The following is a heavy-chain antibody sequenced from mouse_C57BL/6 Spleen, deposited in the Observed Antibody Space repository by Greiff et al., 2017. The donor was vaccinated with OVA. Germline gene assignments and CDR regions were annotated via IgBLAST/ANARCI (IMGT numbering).Heavy chain of an antibody. CDR1: GFTFSDYG. Sequence: EVQGVESGGGLVKPGGSLKLSCAASGFTFSDYGMHWVRQAPEKGLEWVAYISSGSSTIYYADTVKGRFTISRDNAKNTLFLQMTSLRSEDTAMYYCARDHYGSSYGDYYAMDYWGQGTSVTVSS. CDR2: ISSGSSTI. J-gene: IGHJ4*01. CDR3: ARDHYGSSYGDYYAMDY. V-gene: IGHV5-17*01. D-gene: IGHD1-1*01.